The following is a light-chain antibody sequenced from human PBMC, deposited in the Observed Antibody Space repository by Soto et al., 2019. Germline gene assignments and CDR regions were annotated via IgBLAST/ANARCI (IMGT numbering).Light chain of an antibody. Sequence: EFVLTQSPGTLSLSPGERATLSCRASQTVRNNYLAWYQQKPGQAPRLLIYDASSRATGIPDRFSGSGSGTDFTLTISRLEPEDFAVYYCQQYGSSSWTFGQGTKVDTK. CDR3: QQYGSSSWT. J-gene: IGKJ1*01. V-gene: IGKV3-20*01. CDR2: DAS. CDR1: QTVRNNY.